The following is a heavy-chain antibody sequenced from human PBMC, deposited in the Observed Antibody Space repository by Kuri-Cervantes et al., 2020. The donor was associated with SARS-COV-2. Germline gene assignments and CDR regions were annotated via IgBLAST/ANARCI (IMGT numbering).Heavy chain of an antibody. CDR2: INPNSGGT. CDR3: ARFGSQEDGYNSGNY. D-gene: IGHD5-24*01. V-gene: IGHV1-2*04. Sequence: ASVKVSCKASGYTFTGYYMHWVRQAPGQGLEWMGWINPNSGGTNYAQKFQGWVTMTRDTSISTAYMELSRLRSEDTAVYYCARFGSQEDGYNSGNYWGQGTLVTVSS. J-gene: IGHJ4*02. CDR1: GYTFTGYY.